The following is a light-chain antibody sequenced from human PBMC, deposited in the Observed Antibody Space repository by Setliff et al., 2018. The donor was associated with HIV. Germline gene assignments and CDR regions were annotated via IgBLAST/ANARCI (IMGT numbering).Light chain of an antibody. CDR1: NIGSKS. Sequence: SSALTQPPSVSVAPGKTARITCGGTNIGSKSVHWYQQKPGQAPLLVVYDNSDRPSGIPERFSGSNSGNTATLTISRVEAGDEADYYCQGWDSRSDHHVFGTGTKVTVL. J-gene: IGLJ1*01. CDR2: DNS. V-gene: IGLV3-21*03. CDR3: QGWDSRSDHHV.